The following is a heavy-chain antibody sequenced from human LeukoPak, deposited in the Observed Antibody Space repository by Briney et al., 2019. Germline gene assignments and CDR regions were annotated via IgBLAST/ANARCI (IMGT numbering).Heavy chain of an antibody. CDR3: TAWTDLYEY. D-gene: IGHD3/OR15-3a*01. J-gene: IGHJ4*02. CDR2: IRSKTDGGTT. CDR1: GFTFNNAW. V-gene: IGHV3-15*01. Sequence: PGGSLRLSCAASGFTFNNAWMNWVRQAPGKGLEWVGRIRSKTDGGTTDNAAPVKGRFIIPRDDSRDTLYLQMNSLRIEDTAVYYCTAWTDLYEYCGQGTLVTVSS.